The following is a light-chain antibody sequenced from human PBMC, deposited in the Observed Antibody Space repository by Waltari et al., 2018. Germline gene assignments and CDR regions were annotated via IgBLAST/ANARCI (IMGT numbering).Light chain of an antibody. Sequence: VSPGERATLSCRASQSVSSSVAWYQQKPGQAPRLLIFGASTRATGIPARFSGRGSGTEFTLTISSLQSEDFAVYYCQQYNNWPWTFGQGTKVEIK. CDR3: QQYNNWPWT. CDR1: QSVSSS. J-gene: IGKJ1*01. CDR2: GAS. V-gene: IGKV3-15*01.